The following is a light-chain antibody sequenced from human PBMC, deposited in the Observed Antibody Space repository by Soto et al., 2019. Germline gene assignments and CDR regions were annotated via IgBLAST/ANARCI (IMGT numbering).Light chain of an antibody. V-gene: IGKV1-27*01. Sequence: DIQMTQSPTSLSASVGDRVTITCRASQDIRNFVAWYQQKPGKAPKLLIYAASTLQSGVPSRFTCSASGTDFTLTINSLQPEDVATYSCQKYSSVPVFGPGTKVEIK. CDR2: AAS. CDR1: QDIRNF. CDR3: QKYSSVPV. J-gene: IGKJ3*01.